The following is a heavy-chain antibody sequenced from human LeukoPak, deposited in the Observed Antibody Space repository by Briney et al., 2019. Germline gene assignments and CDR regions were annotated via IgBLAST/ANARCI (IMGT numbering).Heavy chain of an antibody. CDR2: ISSSSSTI. D-gene: IGHD6-13*01. CDR1: GFTFSSYS. J-gene: IGHJ6*03. CDR3: ARDPNYSSSWYVSYYYYYMDV. V-gene: IGHV3-48*02. Sequence: PGGSLRLSCAASGFTFSSYSMSWVRQAPGKGLEWVSYISSSSSTIYYADSVKGRFTISRDNAKNSPYLQMNSLRDEDTAVYYCARDPNYSSSWYVSYYYYYMDVWGKGTTVTVSS.